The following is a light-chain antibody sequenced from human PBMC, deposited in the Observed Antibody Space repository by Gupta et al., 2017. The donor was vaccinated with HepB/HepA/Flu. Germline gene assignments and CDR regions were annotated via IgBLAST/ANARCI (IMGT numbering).Light chain of an antibody. V-gene: IGLV3-19*01. J-gene: IGLJ1*01. CDR3: NSRDSSGNHLEV. CDR1: SLRSYY. CDR2: GKN. Sequence: SSELTQDPAVSVALGQTVRITCQGDSLRSYYAIWYQQKPGQAPVLVIYGKNNRPSGIPDRFSGSSSGNTASLTITGAQAEDEADYYCNSRDSSGNHLEVFGTGTKVTVL.